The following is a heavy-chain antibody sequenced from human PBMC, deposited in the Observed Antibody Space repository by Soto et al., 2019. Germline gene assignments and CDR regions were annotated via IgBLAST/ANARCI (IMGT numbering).Heavy chain of an antibody. CDR1: GGSISNNIYF. V-gene: IGHV4-39*01. D-gene: IGHD1-1*01. CDR3: ARHPTPRSGADYFDY. J-gene: IGHJ4*02. CDR2: VHYNGNT. Sequence: QLLLHESGPGLVKTSETLSLSCTVSGGSISNNIYFWGWIRQPPGNGLEWIATVHYNGNTYYNPSLISPVPISADTSNNQFSLRLNSVTAAATAVYYCARHPTPRSGADYFDYWGQGALVTVSS.